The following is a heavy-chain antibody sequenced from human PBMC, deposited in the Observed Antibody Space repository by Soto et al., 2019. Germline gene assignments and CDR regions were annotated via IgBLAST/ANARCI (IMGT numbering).Heavy chain of an antibody. D-gene: IGHD3-16*01. CDR2: INPYNANT. V-gene: IGHV1-18*04. CDR3: ARDRVAGIWGDAFDI. Sequence: ASVKVSCKTPGYTFTNHGINWVRQAPGQGLEWMGWINPYNANTNYAQKLQGRVTMTTDTSTSTAYMDLRSLTSDGTAVYYCARDRVAGIWGDAFDIWGQGTMVTVSS. J-gene: IGHJ3*02. CDR1: GYTFTNHG.